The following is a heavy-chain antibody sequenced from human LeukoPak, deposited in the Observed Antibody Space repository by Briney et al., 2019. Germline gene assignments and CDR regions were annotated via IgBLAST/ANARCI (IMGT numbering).Heavy chain of an antibody. CDR3: ARDEACSGGACYGDAFDI. J-gene: IGHJ3*02. CDR2: ISGSDGAI. Sequence: GGSLRLSCAASGVTFNDYYMSWIRQAPGKGLEWLSYISGSDGAIYYADSVKGRFTISRDNAKNSLYLQMNSVRAEDTAVYYCARDEACSGGACYGDAFDIWGRGTMVTVSS. D-gene: IGHD2-15*01. V-gene: IGHV3-11*01. CDR1: GVTFNDYY.